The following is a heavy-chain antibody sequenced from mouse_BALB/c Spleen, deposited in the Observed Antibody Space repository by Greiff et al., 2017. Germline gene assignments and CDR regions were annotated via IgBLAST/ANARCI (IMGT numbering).Heavy chain of an antibody. CDR1: GFTFSSYA. CDR3: ARDSSGYPPFDY. V-gene: IGHV5-6-5*01. D-gene: IGHD3-1*01. J-gene: IGHJ2*01. CDR2: ISSGGST. Sequence: EVKLEESGGGLVKPGGSLKLSCAASGFTFSSYAMSWVRQTPEKRLEWVASISSGGSTYYPDSVKGRFTISRDNARNILYLQMSSLRSEDTAMYYCARDSSGYPPFDYWGQGTTLTVSS.